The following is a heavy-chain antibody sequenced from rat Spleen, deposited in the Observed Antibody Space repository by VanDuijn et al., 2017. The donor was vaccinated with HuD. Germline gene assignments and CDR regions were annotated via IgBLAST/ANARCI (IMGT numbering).Heavy chain of an antibody. Sequence: EVQLVESGGGLIQPGRSLKFSCAASGFTFSNYYMTWIRQAPGKGLEWVASITNASGRTYYPDSVKGRFTVSRDNAKNTLYLQMDSLRSEDTATYYCATGPRILRLDWFAYWGQGTLVTVSS. V-gene: IGHV5S23*01. CDR3: ATGPRILRLDWFAY. CDR2: ITNASGRT. D-gene: IGHD1-6*01. CDR1: GFTFSNYY. J-gene: IGHJ3*01.